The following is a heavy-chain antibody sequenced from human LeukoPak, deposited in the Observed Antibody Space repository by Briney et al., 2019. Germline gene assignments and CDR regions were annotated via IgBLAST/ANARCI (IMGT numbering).Heavy chain of an antibody. CDR2: MKPDGSEK. CDR3: TTDKGAVGPGGGPTKLSY. CDR1: GFTFSNYW. J-gene: IGHJ4*02. Sequence: GGSLRLSCAASGFTFSNYWLSWVRQPPGKALEWVANMKPDGSEKYYVDSVKGRFTISRDNAKNSLYLQMNSLRAEDTAVYYCTTDKGAVGPGGGPTKLSYWGQGTLVTVSS. V-gene: IGHV3-7*03. D-gene: IGHD1-26*01.